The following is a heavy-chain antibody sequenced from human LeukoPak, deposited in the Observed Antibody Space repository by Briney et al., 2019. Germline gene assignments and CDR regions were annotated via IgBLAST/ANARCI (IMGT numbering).Heavy chain of an antibody. CDR1: GFTFSDYY. CDR2: ISSSGSTV. D-gene: IGHD6-6*01. Sequence: GGSLRLSCAASGFTFSDYYMSWIRQAPGKGLEWVSYISSSGSTVYYADSVKGRFTIPRDNAKNSLYLQMNSLRAEDTAVYYCATSIAARNWFDPWGQGTLVTVSS. V-gene: IGHV3-11*04. J-gene: IGHJ5*02. CDR3: ATSIAARNWFDP.